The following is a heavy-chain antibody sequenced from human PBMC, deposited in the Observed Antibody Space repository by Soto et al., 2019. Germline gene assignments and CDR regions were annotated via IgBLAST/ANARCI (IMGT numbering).Heavy chain of an antibody. J-gene: IGHJ4*02. Sequence: PSETLSLTCTVSGGSISSSSYYWGWIRQPPGKGLEWIGSIYYSGSTYYNPSLKSRVTISVDTSKNQFSLKLSSVTAADTAVYYCARHSGYYDSSGYYKHFDYWGQGTLVTVSS. V-gene: IGHV4-39*01. CDR3: ARHSGYYDSSGYYKHFDY. D-gene: IGHD3-22*01. CDR2: IYYSGST. CDR1: GGSISSSSYY.